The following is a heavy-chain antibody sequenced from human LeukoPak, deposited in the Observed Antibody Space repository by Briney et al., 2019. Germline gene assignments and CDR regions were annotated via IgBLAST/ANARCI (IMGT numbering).Heavy chain of an antibody. CDR2: IYSSGSA. V-gene: IGHV3-66*01. J-gene: IGHJ5*02. Sequence: GGSLRLSCAASGFIVSRSYMTWVRQAPGRGLEWVSVIYSSGSAFYADSVKDRFITSRDNSKNTLYLQMYYCARDTHDDFWSGYSETWGQGTRVTVSS. CDR3: GYSET. CDR1: GFIVSRSY. D-gene: IGHD3-3*01.